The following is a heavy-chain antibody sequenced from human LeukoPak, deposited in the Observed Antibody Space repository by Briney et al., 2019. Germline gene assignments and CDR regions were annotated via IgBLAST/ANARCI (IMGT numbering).Heavy chain of an antibody. D-gene: IGHD3-10*01. CDR2: INPNSGGT. Sequence: ASVKVSCKASGYTFTGYYMHWVRQAPRQGREWMGWINPNSGGTNYAQKFQGRVTMTRDTSISTAYMELSRLRSDDTAVYYCARTRWVRGLEDFDYWGQGTLVTVSS. CDR1: GYTFTGYY. J-gene: IGHJ4*02. CDR3: ARTRWVRGLEDFDY. V-gene: IGHV1-2*02.